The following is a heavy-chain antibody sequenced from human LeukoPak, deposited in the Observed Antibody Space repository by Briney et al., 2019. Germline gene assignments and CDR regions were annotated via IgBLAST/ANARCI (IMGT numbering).Heavy chain of an antibody. J-gene: IGHJ4*02. CDR3: ATKQWLAPPPDS. V-gene: IGHV3-74*01. Sequence: GGPLRLSCAASGFTFSKHWMLWVRQAPGKGLESVSRINTDGTVTTYADSVKGRFTVSRDNADNTMFLQMNSVRDEDTAVYYCATKQWLAPPPDSWGQGTPVTVSS. CDR2: INTDGTVT. CDR1: GFTFSKHW. D-gene: IGHD6-19*01.